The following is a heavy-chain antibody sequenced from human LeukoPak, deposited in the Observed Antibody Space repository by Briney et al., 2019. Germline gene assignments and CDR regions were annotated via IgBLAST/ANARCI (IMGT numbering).Heavy chain of an antibody. CDR2: INHSGST. CDR1: GGSFSGYY. V-gene: IGHV4-34*01. J-gene: IGHJ6*03. Sequence: SETLSLTCAVYGGSFSGYYWSWIRQPPGKGLEWIGEINHSGSTNYNPSLKSRVTTSVDTSKNQFSLKLSSVTAADTAVYYCARVSSVWSGYYINYYYYYMDVWGKGTTVTVSS. D-gene: IGHD3-3*01. CDR3: ARVSSVWSGYYINYYYYYMDV.